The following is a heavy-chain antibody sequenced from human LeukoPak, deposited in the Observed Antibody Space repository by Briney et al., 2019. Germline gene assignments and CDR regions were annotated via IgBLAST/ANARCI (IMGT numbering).Heavy chain of an antibody. CDR2: MIGSGSST. V-gene: IGHV3-23*01. J-gene: IGHJ4*02. CDR3: AKDETHNSGWDPFDS. CDR1: GFTFSNHA. Sequence: GGSLRLSCAASGFTFSNHAMSWVRQAPGKGLEWVSAMIGSGSSTSYAGSVKGRFTISRDNAKNTLFLQMNSLRAEDTAVYYCAKDETHNSGWDPFDSWGQGTLVIVSS. D-gene: IGHD6-19*01.